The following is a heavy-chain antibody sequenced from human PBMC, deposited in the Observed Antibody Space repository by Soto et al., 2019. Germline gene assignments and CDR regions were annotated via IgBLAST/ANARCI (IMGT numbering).Heavy chain of an antibody. CDR3: ASLIAAAGPPHSPRYYYGMDV. J-gene: IGHJ6*02. CDR2: IIPIFGTA. Sequence: QVQLVQSGAEVKKPGSSVKVSCKASGGTFSSYAISWVRQAPGQGLEWMGGIIPIFGTADYAQKFQGRVTITADESXCKAYMELSSLRSEDTAVYYCASLIAAAGPPHSPRYYYGMDVWGQGTTVTVSS. CDR1: GGTFSSYA. V-gene: IGHV1-69*12. D-gene: IGHD6-13*01.